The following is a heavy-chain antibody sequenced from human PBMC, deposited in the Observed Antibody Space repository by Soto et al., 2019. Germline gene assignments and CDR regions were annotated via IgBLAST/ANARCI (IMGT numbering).Heavy chain of an antibody. J-gene: IGHJ6*02. CDR1: GFTFSSYA. CDR3: ASSPSSSIHNFYGMDV. V-gene: IGHV3-23*03. Sequence: PXESLRLSCAASGFTFSSYAMSWVRQAAGKGLEWVSVISSDGAPYYSDFVKGRFTISRDISRNTLFLEMNSLRVEDTAVYFCASSPSSSIHNFYGMDVWGPGTTVTVSS. CDR2: ISSDGAP. D-gene: IGHD6-6*01.